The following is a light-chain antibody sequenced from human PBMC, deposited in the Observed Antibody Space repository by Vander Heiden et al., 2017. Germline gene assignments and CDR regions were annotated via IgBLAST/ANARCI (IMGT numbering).Light chain of an antibody. Sequence: DIQLSQSPPSLSDSVGDRVTITCRSSRDIRTYLNWYHQKRGESPKLLIYGAFTVHSGVPSRLSGSGSATHFTLTINGLQVDDVGTYFCQQSYNMFSFGAGTQV. CDR1: RDIRTY. J-gene: IGKJ4*01. CDR2: GAF. V-gene: IGKV1-39*01. CDR3: QQSYNMFS.